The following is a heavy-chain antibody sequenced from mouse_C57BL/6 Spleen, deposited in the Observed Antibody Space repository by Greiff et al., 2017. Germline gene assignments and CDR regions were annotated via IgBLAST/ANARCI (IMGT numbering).Heavy chain of an antibody. J-gene: IGHJ1*03. CDR3: ARNYYGNYEYFDV. CDR2: IWTGGGT. CDR1: GFSLTSYA. D-gene: IGHD2-1*01. V-gene: IGHV2-9-1*01. Sequence: VQGVESGPGLVAPSQSLSITCTVSGFSLTSYAISWVRQPPGKGLEWLGVIWTGGGTNYNSALKYRLSISKDNSKSQVFLKMNRLQTDDTARYYCARNYYGNYEYFDVWGTGTTVTVSS.